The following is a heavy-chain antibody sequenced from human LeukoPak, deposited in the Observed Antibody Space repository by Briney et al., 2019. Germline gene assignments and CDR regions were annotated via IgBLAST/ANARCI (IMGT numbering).Heavy chain of an antibody. V-gene: IGHV3-21*01. CDR1: GFTFSSYS. D-gene: IGHD1-14*01. CDR2: ISSSSSYI. Sequence: GGSLRLSCAASGFTFSSYSMNWVRQAPGKGLEWVSSISSSSSYIYYADSVKGRFTISRDNAKNSLYLQMNSLRAEDTAVYYCARSTNSYYYCYGMDVWGQGTTVTVSS. CDR3: ARSTNSYYYCYGMDV. J-gene: IGHJ6*02.